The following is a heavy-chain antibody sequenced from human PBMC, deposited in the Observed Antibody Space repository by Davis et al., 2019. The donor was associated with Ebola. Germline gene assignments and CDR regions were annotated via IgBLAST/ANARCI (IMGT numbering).Heavy chain of an antibody. V-gene: IGHV3-13*01. D-gene: IGHD3-22*01. J-gene: IGHJ6*02. CDR1: GFTFSSYD. CDR3: AKVYYYDSSGYYRPYYYYGMDV. Sequence: GESLKISCAASGFTFSSYDMHWVRQATGKGLEWASAIGTAGDTYYPGSVKGRFTISRENAKNSLYLQMNSLRAEDTAVYYCAKVYYYDSSGYYRPYYYYGMDVWGQGTTVTVSS. CDR2: IGTAGDT.